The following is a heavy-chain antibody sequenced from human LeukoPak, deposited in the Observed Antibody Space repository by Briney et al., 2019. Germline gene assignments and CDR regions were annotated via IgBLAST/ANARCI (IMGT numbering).Heavy chain of an antibody. CDR3: ARDSRRIITMVRGAQMLGNAFDI. CDR2: INPSGGST. J-gene: IGHJ3*02. Sequence: ASVKVSCKASGYTFTNYWIYWVRQAPGQGLEWVGIINPSGGSTNYAQRFQGRATMTRDTSTNTVYMDLSSLRSEDTAVYYCARDSRRIITMVRGAQMLGNAFDIWGQGTMVTVSS. CDR1: GYTFTNYW. V-gene: IGHV1-46*01. D-gene: IGHD3-10*01.